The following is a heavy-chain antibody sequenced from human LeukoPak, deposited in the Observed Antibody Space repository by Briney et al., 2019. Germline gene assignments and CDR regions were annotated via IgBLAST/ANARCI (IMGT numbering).Heavy chain of an antibody. J-gene: IGHJ4*02. CDR2: IRYDEINK. D-gene: IGHD6-19*01. CDR3: ARTSSSSGWTIFDY. CDR1: GFTLSSFG. V-gene: IGHV3-30*02. Sequence: QSGGSLRLSCAASGFTLSSFGIHWVRQAPGKGLEWVAFIRYDEINKYYADSVKGRFTISRDQSKKTVYLQMNSLRSDDTAVYYCARTSSSSGWTIFDYWGQGTLVTVSS.